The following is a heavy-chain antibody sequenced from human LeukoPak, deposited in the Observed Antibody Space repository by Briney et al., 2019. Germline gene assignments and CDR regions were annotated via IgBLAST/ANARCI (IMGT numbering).Heavy chain of an antibody. CDR3: AREVAAAGGSYYYYYMDV. V-gene: IGHV3-7*03. CDR1: GFTFTNHW. D-gene: IGHD6-13*01. CDR2: ISEDGGHT. Sequence: GGSLRLSCVTSGFTFTNHWMSWVRQAPGKGLEWVANISEDGGHTNYVDSVKGRFTISRDNAKNSLYLQMNSLRAEDTALYYCAREVAAAGGSYYYYYMDVWGKGTTVTVSS. J-gene: IGHJ6*03.